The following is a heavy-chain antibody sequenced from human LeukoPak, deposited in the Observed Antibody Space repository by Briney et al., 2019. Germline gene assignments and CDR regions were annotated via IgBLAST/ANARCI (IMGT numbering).Heavy chain of an antibody. J-gene: IGHJ4*02. CDR3: ARGQLYYDSSGFDY. CDR2: IRSSSRTI. CDR1: GFSFSNYV. V-gene: IGHV3-48*01. D-gene: IGHD3-22*01. Sequence: PGGSLRLSCAASGFSFSNYVMTWVRQAPGKGLEWISYIRSSSRTIYYADSVKGRFTISRDNAKNSLFLQMNSLRAEDTAVYYCARGQLYYDSSGFDYWGQGTLVTVSS.